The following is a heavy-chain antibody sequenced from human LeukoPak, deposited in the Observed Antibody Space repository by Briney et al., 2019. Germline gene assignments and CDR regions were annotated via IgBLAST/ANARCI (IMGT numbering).Heavy chain of an antibody. J-gene: IGHJ4*02. D-gene: IGHD3-3*01. Sequence: GASVKVSCKVSGYTLTELSMHWVRQAPGKGLEWMGGFDPEDGETIYAQKFQGRVTMTEDTSTDTAYMELSSLRSEDTAVYYCATDLRSDDFWSGYGGIWGQGTLVTVSS. CDR2: FDPEDGET. V-gene: IGHV1-24*01. CDR3: ATDLRSDDFWSGYGGI. CDR1: GYTLTELS.